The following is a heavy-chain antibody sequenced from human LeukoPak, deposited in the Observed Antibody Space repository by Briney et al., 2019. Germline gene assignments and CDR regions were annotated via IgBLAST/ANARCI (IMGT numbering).Heavy chain of an antibody. Sequence: ASVKASCKASGYTFTSYIISWVRQAPGQGLEWMGWINTYNGNTDYAQRVQGRVTMTTDTSTSTAYMELRSLRSDDTAVYYCARDRHIAAAVYYYYMDVWGKGTPVTVSS. CDR3: ARDRHIAAAVYYYYMDV. CDR1: GYTFTSYI. V-gene: IGHV1-18*01. J-gene: IGHJ6*03. D-gene: IGHD6-13*01. CDR2: INTYNGNT.